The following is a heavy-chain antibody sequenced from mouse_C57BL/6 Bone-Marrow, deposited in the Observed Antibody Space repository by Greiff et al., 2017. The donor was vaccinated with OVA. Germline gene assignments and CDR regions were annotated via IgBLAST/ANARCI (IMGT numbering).Heavy chain of an antibody. D-gene: IGHD1-1*01. CDR1: GYSITSGYY. Sequence: EVKLQESGPGLVKPSQSLSLTCSVTGYSITSGYYWNWIRQFPGNKLEWMGYISYDGSNNYNPSLKNRISITRDTSKNQFFLKLNSVTTEDTATYYCARIYYYGSSGGYFDVWGTGTTVTVSS. V-gene: IGHV3-6*01. CDR2: ISYDGSN. J-gene: IGHJ1*03. CDR3: ARIYYYGSSGGYFDV.